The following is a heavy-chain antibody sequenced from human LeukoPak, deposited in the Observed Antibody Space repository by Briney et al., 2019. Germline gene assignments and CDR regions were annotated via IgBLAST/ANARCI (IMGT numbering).Heavy chain of an antibody. CDR3: ARALNYGSGAPSWFDP. CDR1: GFTVSSNY. CDR2: IYSGGST. V-gene: IGHV3-53*01. Sequence: GGSLRLSCAASGFTVSSNYMSWVRQAPGKGLEWVSVIYSGGSTYYADSVKGRFTISRDNSKNTLYLQTNSLRAEDTAVYYCARALNYGSGAPSWFDPWGQGTLVTVSS. J-gene: IGHJ5*02. D-gene: IGHD3-10*01.